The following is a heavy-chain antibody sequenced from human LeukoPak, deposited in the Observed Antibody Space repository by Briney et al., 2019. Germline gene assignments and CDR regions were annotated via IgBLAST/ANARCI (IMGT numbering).Heavy chain of an antibody. CDR2: ISYDGSNK. CDR3: ARDEYRDY. CDR1: GFTLSNSW. D-gene: IGHD6-6*01. V-gene: IGHV3-30-3*01. Sequence: PGGSLRLSCAVSGFTLSNSWMHWVRQAPGKGLEWVAVISYDGSNKYYADSVKGRFTISRDNSKNTLYLQMNSLRAEDTAVYYCARDEYRDYWGQGTLVTVSS. J-gene: IGHJ4*02.